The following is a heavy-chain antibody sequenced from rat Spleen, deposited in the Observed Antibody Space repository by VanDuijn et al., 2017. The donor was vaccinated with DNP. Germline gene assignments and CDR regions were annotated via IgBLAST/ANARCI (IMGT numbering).Heavy chain of an antibody. CDR1: GFTFSDYY. D-gene: IGHD4-3*01. Sequence: EVQLVESGGGLMQPGRSLKLSCAASGFTFSDYYMAWVRQAPTKGLEWVAYIRYDGGTTKYGDSVKGRFTISRDNAKSTLYLQMNTLRSEDMATYYCVRWNSGHFDYWGQGVMVPVSS. CDR3: VRWNSGHFDY. J-gene: IGHJ2*01. CDR2: IRYDGGTT. V-gene: IGHV5-22*01.